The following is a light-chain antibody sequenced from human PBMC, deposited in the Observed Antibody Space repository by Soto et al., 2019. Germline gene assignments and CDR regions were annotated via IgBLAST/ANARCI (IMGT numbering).Light chain of an antibody. J-gene: IGKJ1*01. CDR1: QSVTTQ. CDR2: GAS. CDR3: QQYGGSTRT. Sequence: IVLTQSPGTLSLSPGERATLYFRASQSVTTQLAWYQQKPGQAPRLIIHGASSRATGVPDRITGSGSGTDFTLSISRLEPEDFAVYYCQQYGGSTRTFGQGTKVDIK. V-gene: IGKV3-20*01.